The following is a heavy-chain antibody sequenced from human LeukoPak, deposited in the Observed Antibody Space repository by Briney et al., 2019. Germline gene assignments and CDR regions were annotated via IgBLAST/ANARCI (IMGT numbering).Heavy chain of an antibody. CDR1: GYTFTSYG. CDR3: ARIGELLNIDAFDI. V-gene: IGHV1-2*02. J-gene: IGHJ3*02. D-gene: IGHD3-10*01. CDR2: INPNSGGT. Sequence: ASVKVSCKASGYTFTSYGISWVRQAPGQGLEWMGWINPNSGGTNYAQKFQGRVTMTRDTSISTAYMELSRLRSDDTAVYYCARIGELLNIDAFDIWGQGTMVTVSS.